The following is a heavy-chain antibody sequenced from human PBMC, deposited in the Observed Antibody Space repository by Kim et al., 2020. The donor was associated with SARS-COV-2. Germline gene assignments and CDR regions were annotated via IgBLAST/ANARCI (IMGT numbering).Heavy chain of an antibody. CDR1: GGTFSSYA. CDR3: ARDRCSSTSCYSTREYYYYYYGMDV. V-gene: IGHV1-69*13. Sequence: SVKVSCKASGGTFSSYAISWVRQAPGQGLEWMGGIIPIFGTANYAQKFQGRVTITADESTSTAYMELSSLRSEDTAVYYCARDRCSSTSCYSTREYYYYYYGMDVWGQGTTVTVSS. CDR2: IIPIFGTA. D-gene: IGHD2-2*02. J-gene: IGHJ6*02.